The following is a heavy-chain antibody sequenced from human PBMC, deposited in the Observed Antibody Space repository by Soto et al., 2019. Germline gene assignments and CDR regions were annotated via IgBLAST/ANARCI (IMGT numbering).Heavy chain of an antibody. CDR2: INHSGST. J-gene: IGHJ4*02. D-gene: IGHD3-9*01. V-gene: IGHV4-34*01. CDR3: ATGRYGKLDY. CDR1: GGSCSGYY. Sequence: PSETLSLTCAVYGGSCSGYYWSWIRQPPGKGLEWIGEINHSGSTNYNPSLKSRVTISVDASKNQFSLKLSSVTAADTAVYYCATGRYGKLDYWGQGTLVTVSS.